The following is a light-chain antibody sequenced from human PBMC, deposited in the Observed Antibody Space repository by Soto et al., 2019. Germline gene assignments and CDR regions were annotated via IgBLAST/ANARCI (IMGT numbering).Light chain of an antibody. CDR1: QSVSSNY. J-gene: IGKJ4*01. CDR3: QRYGSSPLT. CDR2: DAS. Sequence: EIVLTQSPGTLSFSPGERATLSCRASQSVSSNYLAWYKQKPGQAPRLLIYDASSRATGIPDRFSGSGSGTDFTLTISRLEPEDFAVYYCQRYGSSPLTFGGGTKVEIK. V-gene: IGKV3-20*01.